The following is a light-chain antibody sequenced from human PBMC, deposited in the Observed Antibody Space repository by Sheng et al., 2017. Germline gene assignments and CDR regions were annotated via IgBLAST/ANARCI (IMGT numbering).Light chain of an antibody. Sequence: QSVLTQPPSVSGAPGQRVTISCSGSSSDIGNNDVSWYQHVPGTAPKALIYENNKRLSGIPDRFSGSKSGTSATLGITGLQTGDEANYYCGTWDYRLSAWVFGGGTKLTVL. J-gene: IGLJ3*02. V-gene: IGLV1-51*02. CDR1: SSDIGNND. CDR2: ENN. CDR3: GTWDYRLSAWV.